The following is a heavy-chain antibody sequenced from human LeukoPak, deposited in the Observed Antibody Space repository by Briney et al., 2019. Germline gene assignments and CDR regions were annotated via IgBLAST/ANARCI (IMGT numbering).Heavy chain of an antibody. V-gene: IGHV3-9*01. D-gene: IGHD6-19*01. CDR3: ARDQRRNRWLVLPDAFDI. J-gene: IGHJ3*02. CDR2: ISWNSGSI. Sequence: GGSLRLSCAASGFTFDDYGMHWVRQGPGKGLEWVSGISWNSGSIGYADSVKGRFTISRDNAKNSLYLQMDSLRAEDTAVNYCARDQRRNRWLVLPDAFDIWGQGTMVTVTS. CDR1: GFTFDDYG.